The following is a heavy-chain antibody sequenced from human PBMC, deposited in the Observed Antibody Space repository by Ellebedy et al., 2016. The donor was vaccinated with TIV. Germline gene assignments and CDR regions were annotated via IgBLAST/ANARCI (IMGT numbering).Heavy chain of an antibody. CDR1: GYTFTGYY. CDR3: ARDSGDYLRVVWFDP. D-gene: IGHD4-17*01. Sequence: AASVKVSCKASGYTFTGYYMHWVRQAPGQGLDWMGWINPNSGGTNYAQKCQGRVTMTSDTSISTAYMELSRLRSEDTAVYYCARDSGDYLRVVWFDPWGQGTLVTVSS. V-gene: IGHV1-2*02. J-gene: IGHJ5*02. CDR2: INPNSGGT.